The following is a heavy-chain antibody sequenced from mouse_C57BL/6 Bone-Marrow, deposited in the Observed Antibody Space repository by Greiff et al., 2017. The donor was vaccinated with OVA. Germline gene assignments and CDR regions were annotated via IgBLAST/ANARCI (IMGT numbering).Heavy chain of an antibody. D-gene: IGHD1-1*01. CDR1: GYAFTNYL. CDR2: INPGSGGT. V-gene: IGHV1-54*01. CDR3: ARSVYYGSSPYWYFDV. J-gene: IGHJ1*03. Sequence: VQLQQSGAELVRPGTSVKVSCKASGYAFTNYLIEWVKQRPGQGLEWIGVINPGSGGTNYNEKLQGKANLTADKSYSTAYMQLSILTSEDSAVYFCARSVYYGSSPYWYFDVWGTGTTVTVSS.